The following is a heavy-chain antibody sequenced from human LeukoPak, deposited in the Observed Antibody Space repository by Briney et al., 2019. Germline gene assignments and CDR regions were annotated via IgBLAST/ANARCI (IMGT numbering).Heavy chain of an antibody. V-gene: IGHV3-74*01. CDR1: GLTFSRYW. CDR3: ARASDYDFWSGTLDY. CDR2: INSDGSST. D-gene: IGHD3-3*01. J-gene: IGHJ4*02. Sequence: GSLILSCAASGLTFSRYWMHWVRQAPGKGLVWVSRINSDGSSTSYADSVKGRFTISRDNAKNTLYLQMNSLRAEDTAVYYCARASDYDFWSGTLDYWGQGTLVTVRS.